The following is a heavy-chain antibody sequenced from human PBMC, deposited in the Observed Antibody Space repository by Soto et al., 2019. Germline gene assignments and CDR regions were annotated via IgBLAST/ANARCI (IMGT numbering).Heavy chain of an antibody. CDR1: GYTFTNYD. J-gene: IGHJ4*02. CDR3: TRETSYKNFDY. V-gene: IGHV1-8*01. Sequence: ASVKVSCKASGYTFTNYDINWVRQATGQGLEWMGWMNPNSGNTGYAQKFQGRVTMTRITSISTAYMELSSLRSEDTAVYYCTRETSYKNFDYWGQGTLVTSPQ. D-gene: IGHD1-20*01. CDR2: MNPNSGNT.